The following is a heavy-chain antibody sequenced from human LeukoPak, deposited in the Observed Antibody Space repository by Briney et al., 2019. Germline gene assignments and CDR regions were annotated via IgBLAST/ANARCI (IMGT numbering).Heavy chain of an antibody. J-gene: IGHJ4*02. Sequence: ASVAVSCKPSGYTFTGYYLHWVRQAPGQGLEWMGWINPNTGATIYAEKFQGRVTMTRDTSIDTAYMEMRSLRSDDTAVYYCARDRVGSGWPRPWYFEFWGQGTLITVSS. CDR2: INPNTGAT. D-gene: IGHD6-19*01. V-gene: IGHV1-2*02. CDR3: ARDRVGSGWPRPWYFEF. CDR1: GYTFTGYY.